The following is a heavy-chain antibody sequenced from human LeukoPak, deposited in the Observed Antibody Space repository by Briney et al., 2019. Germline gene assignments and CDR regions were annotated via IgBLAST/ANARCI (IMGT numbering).Heavy chain of an antibody. Sequence: SETLSLTCTVSGGSISSYYWSWIRQPPGKGLEWIGYIYYSGSTNYNPSLKSRVTISVDTSKNQFSLKLSSVTAADTAVYYCARAITTVAGTMAVAFDIWGQGTMVTVSS. V-gene: IGHV4-59*08. D-gene: IGHD6-19*01. J-gene: IGHJ3*02. CDR3: ARAITTVAGTMAVAFDI. CDR2: IYYSGST. CDR1: GGSISSYY.